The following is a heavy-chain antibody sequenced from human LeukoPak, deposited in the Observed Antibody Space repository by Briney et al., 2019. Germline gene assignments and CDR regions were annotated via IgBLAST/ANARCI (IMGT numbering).Heavy chain of an antibody. V-gene: IGHV3-11*04. J-gene: IGHJ3*02. CDR3: ARAVGAGRQAFDI. CDR1: TFNFSDCY. Sequence: GGSLRLSCAASTFNFSDCYMSWIRQAPGKGLEWVSYISSSGSTIYYADSVKGRFTISRDNAKNSLYLQMNSLRAEDTAVYYCARAVGAGRQAFDIWGQGTMVTVSS. CDR2: ISSSGSTI. D-gene: IGHD3-16*01.